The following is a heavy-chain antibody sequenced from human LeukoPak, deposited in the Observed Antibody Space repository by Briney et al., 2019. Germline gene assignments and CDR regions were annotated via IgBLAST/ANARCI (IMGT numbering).Heavy chain of an antibody. D-gene: IGHD3-9*01. J-gene: IGHJ4*02. CDR1: RYTFTGYY. CDR3: ARDGRAVLRYFGWLPGGGDIFDY. Sequence: GASVKVSCKASRYTFTGYYMRCVRQAPGHGLEWMGWINPNSGGTNYAQKFQGWVTMTRDTSISTAYMELSSLRSDDAAVYYCARDGRAVLRYFGWLPGGGDIFDYWGQGTLVTVSS. CDR2: INPNSGGT. V-gene: IGHV1-2*04.